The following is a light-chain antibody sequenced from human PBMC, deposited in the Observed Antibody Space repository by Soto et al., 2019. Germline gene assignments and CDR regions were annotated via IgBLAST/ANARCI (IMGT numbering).Light chain of an antibody. Sequence: EIVLTQSPGTLSLSPGEIATLSCRASQSVSSNYLAWYQQKPGQAPRIIIYGAASRATGFPDRFSGSGSGTDFTLTISRLEPEDFAVYFCQQYGSSPLTLGGGTKVDIK. CDR3: QQYGSSPLT. CDR1: QSVSSNY. V-gene: IGKV3-20*01. J-gene: IGKJ4*01. CDR2: GAA.